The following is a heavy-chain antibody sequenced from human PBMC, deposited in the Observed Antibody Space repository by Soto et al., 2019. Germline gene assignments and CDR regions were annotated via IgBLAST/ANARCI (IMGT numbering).Heavy chain of an antibody. CDR3: ARGIGQQLPPLD. Sequence: SETLSLTCAVSGGSISSGGYSWSWIRQPPGKGLEWIGYIYHSGSTYYNPSLKSRVTISVDTSKNQFSLKLSSVTAADTAVYYCARGIGQQLPPLDWGQGTLVTVSS. CDR2: IYHSGST. J-gene: IGHJ4*02. CDR1: GGSISSGGYS. D-gene: IGHD2-2*01. V-gene: IGHV4-30-2*01.